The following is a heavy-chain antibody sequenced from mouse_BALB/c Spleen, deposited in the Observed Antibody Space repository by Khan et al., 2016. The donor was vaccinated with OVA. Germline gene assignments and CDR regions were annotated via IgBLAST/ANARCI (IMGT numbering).Heavy chain of an antibody. J-gene: IGHJ3*01. CDR1: GYTFTSYY. CDR3: TRSGYGSFAY. CDR2: INPSNGGT. D-gene: IGHD1-1*02. Sequence: VELVESGAALVKPGASVKLSCKASGYTFTSYYMYWVKQRPGQGLEWIGEINPSNGGTNFNEKFKPKATLTVDKSSSTTYMQLSSLTSEDSAVYDCTRSGYGSFAYWGQGTLVTVSA. V-gene: IGHV1S81*02.